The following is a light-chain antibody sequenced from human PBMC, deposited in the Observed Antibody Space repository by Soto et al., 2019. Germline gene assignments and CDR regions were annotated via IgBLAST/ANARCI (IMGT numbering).Light chain of an antibody. CDR2: LGS. V-gene: IGKV2-28*01. CDR3: MQALDGRT. Sequence: DIVMTQSPLSLSVTPGEPASISCRSSQSLLYSNGYNYVDWYLQKPGRSPQLLLYLGSNRASGVPDRFIGGGSGTDFTRKISRVAAEDVGVYYCMQALDGRTYGQGTKVEIK. CDR1: QSLLYSNGYNY. J-gene: IGKJ1*01.